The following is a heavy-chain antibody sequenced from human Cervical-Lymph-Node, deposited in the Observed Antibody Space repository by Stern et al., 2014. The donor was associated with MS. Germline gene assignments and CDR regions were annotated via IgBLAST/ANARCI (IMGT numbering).Heavy chain of an antibody. V-gene: IGHV1-18*01. D-gene: IGHD6-13*01. CDR2: ITTHNGNT. J-gene: IGHJ4*02. CDR3: ARSSSWYFDF. CDR1: GYTFTSYG. Sequence: VQLVGSGNEVKKPGASVKVSCTASGYTFTSYGISWVRQVPGQGLEWMGWITTHNGNTDYAQKVQDRVTLTTDTSTNTAYMELRSLRSDDTAVYYCARSSSWYFDFWGQGTLVTVSS.